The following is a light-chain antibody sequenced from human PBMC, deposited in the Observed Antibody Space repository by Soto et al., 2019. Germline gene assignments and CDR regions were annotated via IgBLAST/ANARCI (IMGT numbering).Light chain of an antibody. J-gene: IGKJ1*01. Sequence: QLTQSPSSLSASVGDRVTITCRASQSIDIYLHWYQQKPGKAPKLLIYSASSSQRGVPSRFSGSGSGTDFTLTISSLQPEDSATYYCQQSYSQPTFCQGTKVEVK. CDR2: SAS. CDR1: QSIDIY. V-gene: IGKV1-39*01. CDR3: QQSYSQPT.